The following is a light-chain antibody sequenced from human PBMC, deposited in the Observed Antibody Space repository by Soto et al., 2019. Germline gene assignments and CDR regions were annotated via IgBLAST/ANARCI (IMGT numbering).Light chain of an antibody. V-gene: IGKV1-27*01. J-gene: IGKJ3*01. CDR1: QDIRDY. CDR3: QKYGGAPYT. Sequence: DIQMTQSPSSLSASVGDRVTITCRASQDIRDYLVWYQQRPGKVPTLLIYAASTLQSGVPSRFSGSGYGTEFNLTISSLQSEDVATYYCQKYGGAPYTFGPGTKVDL. CDR2: AAS.